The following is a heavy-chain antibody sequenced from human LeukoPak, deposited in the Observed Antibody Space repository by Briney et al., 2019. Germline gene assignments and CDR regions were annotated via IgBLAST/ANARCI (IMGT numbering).Heavy chain of an antibody. J-gene: IGHJ3*02. CDR1: GGTFSSYA. V-gene: IGHV1-69*05. CDR3: ASSGSYHDAFDI. CDR2: IIPIFGTA. Sequence: SVKVSCKASGGTFSSYAISWVRQAPGQGLEWMGGIIPIFGTANYAQKFQGRVTFTTDESTSTAYMELSSLRSEDTAVYYCASSGSYHDAFDIWGQGTMVTVSS. D-gene: IGHD1-26*01.